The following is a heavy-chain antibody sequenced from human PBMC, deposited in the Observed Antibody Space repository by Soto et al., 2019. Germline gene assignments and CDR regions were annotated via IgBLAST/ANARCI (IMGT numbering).Heavy chain of an antibody. Sequence: SGPTLVNPTQTLTLTCNVSGFSLSTSGVGVAWIRQPPGKTLEWLALIYWDDDERYSPSLRDRLTITKDTSNNQVVLTMTDMDTVDTATYYCAHRRMGNYDFWGGYYPVLDYWVQGTPVTVSS. V-gene: IGHV2-5*02. CDR3: AHRRMGNYDFWGGYYPVLDY. CDR2: IYWDDDE. D-gene: IGHD3-3*01. CDR1: GFSLSTSGVG. J-gene: IGHJ4*02.